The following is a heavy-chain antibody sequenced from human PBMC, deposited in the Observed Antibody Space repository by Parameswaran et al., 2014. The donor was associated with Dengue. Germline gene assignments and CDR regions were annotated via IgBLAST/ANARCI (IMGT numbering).Heavy chain of an antibody. Sequence: SLKISCAASGFTFSSYEMNWVRQAPGKGLEWVSYISSSGSTIYYADSVKGRFTISRDNAKNSLYLQMNSLRAEDTAVYYCARGAIVGAPRWAFDIWGQGTMVTVSS. V-gene: IGHV3-48*03. CDR1: GFTFSSYE. J-gene: IGHJ3*02. CDR3: ARGAIVGAPRWAFDI. CDR2: ISSSGSTI. D-gene: IGHD1-26*01.